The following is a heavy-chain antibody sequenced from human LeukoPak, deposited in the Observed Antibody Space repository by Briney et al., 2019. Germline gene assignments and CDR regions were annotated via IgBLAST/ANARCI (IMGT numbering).Heavy chain of an antibody. Sequence: SETLSLNCTVSGYSISSGYYWGWIRQPPGKGLEWIGSIYHSGSTYYNPSLKSRVTISVDTSKNQFSLKLSSVTAADTAVYYCATTEEDGYNENYFDYWGQGTLVTVSS. D-gene: IGHD5-24*01. CDR1: GYSISSGYY. CDR2: IYHSGST. V-gene: IGHV4-38-2*02. J-gene: IGHJ4*02. CDR3: ATTEEDGYNENYFDY.